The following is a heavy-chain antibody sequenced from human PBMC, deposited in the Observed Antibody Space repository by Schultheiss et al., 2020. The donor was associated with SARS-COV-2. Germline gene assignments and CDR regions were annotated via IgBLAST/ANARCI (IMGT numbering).Heavy chain of an antibody. D-gene: IGHD2-8*01. CDR1: GGSVSSGSYY. CDR2: IYYSGST. V-gene: IGHV4-61*01. CDR3: ARRAYGEAFDI. Sequence: SETLSLTCTVSGGSVSSGSYYWSWIRQPPGKGLEWIGYIYYSGSTIYNPSLKSRVTISVDTSKNQFSLKLSSVTAADTAVYYCARRAYGEAFDIWGQGTMVTVSS. J-gene: IGHJ3*02.